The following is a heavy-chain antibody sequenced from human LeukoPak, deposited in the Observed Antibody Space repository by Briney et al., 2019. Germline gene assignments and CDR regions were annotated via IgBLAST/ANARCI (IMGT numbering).Heavy chain of an antibody. D-gene: IGHD3-22*01. J-gene: IGHJ4*02. CDR2: ITTSSSAI. CDR3: ARDGRYYDSSADY. CDR1: GFTFSSYS. Sequence: GGSLRLSCAASGFTFSSYSMNWVRQAPGKGLEWVSYITTSSSAIYYADSVKGRFTISRDNAKNSLYLQMNSLRAEDTAVYYCARDGRYYDSSADYCGQGTLVTASS. V-gene: IGHV3-48*01.